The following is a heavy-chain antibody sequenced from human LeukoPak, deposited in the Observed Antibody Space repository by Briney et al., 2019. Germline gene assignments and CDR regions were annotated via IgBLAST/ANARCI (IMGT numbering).Heavy chain of an antibody. J-gene: IGHJ4*02. V-gene: IGHV3-7*03. CDR2: IKQDGSEK. CDR3: AKGGGYSYGYAFDY. Sequence: GGSLRLSCAASGFTFSSYWMSWVRQAPGKGLEWVANIKQDGSEKYYVDSVKGRFTISRDNAKNSLYLQMNSLRAEDTALYYCAKGGGYSYGYAFDYWGQGTLVTVSS. CDR1: GFTFSSYW. D-gene: IGHD5-18*01.